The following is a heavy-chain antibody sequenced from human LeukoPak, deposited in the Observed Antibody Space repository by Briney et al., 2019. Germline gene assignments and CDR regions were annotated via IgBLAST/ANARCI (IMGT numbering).Heavy chain of an antibody. Sequence: SETLSLTCSVSGGSISGYYWTWIRQPAGKGLKWIGRVYTSGSTHYNPSLKTRLTMSVDTSKNQFSLKLSSVTAADTAVYYCARLITGTTTAFDISGQGTMVTVSS. J-gene: IGHJ3*02. CDR2: VYTSGST. V-gene: IGHV4-4*07. CDR1: GGSISGYY. D-gene: IGHD1-7*01. CDR3: ARLITGTTTAFDI.